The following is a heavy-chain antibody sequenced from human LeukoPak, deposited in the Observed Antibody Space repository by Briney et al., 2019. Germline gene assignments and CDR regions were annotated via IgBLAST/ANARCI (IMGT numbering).Heavy chain of an antibody. CDR1: GFTFDDYG. Sequence: GGSLRLSCAASGFTFDDYGMSWVRQAPGKGLEWVSGINWSGGSTGYADSVKGRFTISRDNAKNSLYLQMNSLRAEDTALYYCATSRIAVAGRDYWGQGTQVTVSS. D-gene: IGHD6-19*01. J-gene: IGHJ4*02. CDR3: ATSRIAVAGRDY. V-gene: IGHV3-20*04. CDR2: INWSGGST.